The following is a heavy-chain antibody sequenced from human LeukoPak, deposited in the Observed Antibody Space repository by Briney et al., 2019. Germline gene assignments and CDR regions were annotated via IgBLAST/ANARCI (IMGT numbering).Heavy chain of an antibody. J-gene: IGHJ4*02. CDR2: IYYSGST. CDR1: GGSISSYY. CDR3: ARYYYDSSGYYYAD. D-gene: IGHD3-22*01. Sequence: SETLSLTCTVSGGSISSYYWSWIRQPPGKGLEWIGYIYYSGSTNYNPSLKSRVTISVDTSKNQFSLKLSSVTAADTAVYYCARYYYDSSGYYYADCGQGTLVTVSS. V-gene: IGHV4-59*01.